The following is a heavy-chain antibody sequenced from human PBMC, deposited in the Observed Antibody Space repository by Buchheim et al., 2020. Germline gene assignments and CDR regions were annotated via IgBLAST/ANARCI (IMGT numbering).Heavy chain of an antibody. CDR2: IIPMFGTA. Sequence: QVQLVQSGAEVKKPGSSAKVSCKASGGTFSNYDFSWVRQAPGQGPEWMGGIIPMFGTANYAQKFQGRVTITADRSTSTVYMELSSVRSDDTAVYYCARDGGGVAVAGYYGMDVWGQGTT. V-gene: IGHV1-69*06. D-gene: IGHD6-19*01. CDR3: ARDGGGVAVAGYYGMDV. J-gene: IGHJ6*02. CDR1: GGTFSNYD.